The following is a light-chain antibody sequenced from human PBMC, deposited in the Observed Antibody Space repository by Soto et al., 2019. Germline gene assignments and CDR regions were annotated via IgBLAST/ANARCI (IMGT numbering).Light chain of an antibody. CDR3: LQEYNYPRT. Sequence: IQLTQSPSSLSASVGDRVAITCRASQAIRTDLGWYQQKPGKAPKLLIFAASNLHSGVPSRFSGSGSGTDFTLTINNLQAEDFATYYCLQEYNYPRTFGQGTKVDIK. CDR1: QAIRTD. CDR2: AAS. V-gene: IGKV1-6*01. J-gene: IGKJ1*01.